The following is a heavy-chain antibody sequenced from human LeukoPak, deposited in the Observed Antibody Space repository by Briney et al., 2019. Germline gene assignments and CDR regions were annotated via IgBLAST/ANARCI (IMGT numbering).Heavy chain of an antibody. CDR1: GFTFSSYA. Sequence: GASLRLSCAAAGFTFSSYAMSWVRQAPGKGLEWVSAISGSGGSTYYADSVKGRFTTSRDNSKNTLYLQMNSLRAEDTSVYYCATRGIVVVPSAKRRAAYFQHWAQGTLVTVSS. D-gene: IGHD2-2*01. CDR3: ATRGIVVVPSAKRRAAYFQH. CDR2: ISGSGGST. J-gene: IGHJ1*01. V-gene: IGHV3-23*01.